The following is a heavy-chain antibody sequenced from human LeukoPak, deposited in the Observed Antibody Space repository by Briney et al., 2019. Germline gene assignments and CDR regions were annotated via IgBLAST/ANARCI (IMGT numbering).Heavy chain of an antibody. D-gene: IGHD2-8*01. CDR1: GFTVSTNP. CDR3: AKPGRYCTNGVCQANWFDP. CDR2: IYSGGDT. V-gene: IGHV3-53*05. Sequence: PGGSLRLSCTVSGFTVSTNPWSWVRQAPGKGLEWVSFIYSGGDTHYSDSVKGRFTISRDNSKNTLYLQMNSLRAEDTAVYYCAKPGRYCTNGVCQANWFDPWGQGTLVTVSS. J-gene: IGHJ5*02.